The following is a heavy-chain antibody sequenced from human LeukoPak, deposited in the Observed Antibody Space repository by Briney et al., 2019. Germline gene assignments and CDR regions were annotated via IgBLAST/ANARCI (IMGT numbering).Heavy chain of an antibody. Sequence: GGSLRLSCAASGFTFSSYWMSWVRQAPGKGLEWVAKIKQDGSEEYYVDSVKGRFTIYRDNAKNSLYLQMNSLRAEDTAVYYCARDTTPVDVWGKGTTVTVSS. CDR1: GFTFSSYW. CDR3: ARDTTPVDV. CDR2: IKQDGSEE. V-gene: IGHV3-7*01. J-gene: IGHJ6*04. D-gene: IGHD1-26*01.